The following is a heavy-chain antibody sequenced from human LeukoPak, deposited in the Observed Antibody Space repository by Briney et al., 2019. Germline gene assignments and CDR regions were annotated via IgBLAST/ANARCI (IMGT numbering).Heavy chain of an antibody. CDR2: IYYSGST. J-gene: IGHJ4*02. CDR1: GGSISSYY. V-gene: IGHV4-59*01. CDR3: AXXXXYYYDSSGXLFDY. D-gene: IGHD3-22*01. Sequence: SSETLSLTCTVSGGSISSYYWSWIRPPPGKGLEWIGYIYYSGSTNYNPSLKSRVTISVDTSKNQFSLKLSSVTAADTAVYYCAXXXXYYYDSSGXLFDYWGQGTLVTVSS.